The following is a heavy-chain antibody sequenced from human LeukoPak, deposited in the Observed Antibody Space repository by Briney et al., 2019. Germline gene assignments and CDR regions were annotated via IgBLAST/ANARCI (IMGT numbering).Heavy chain of an antibody. CDR2: ISSNGGST. D-gene: IGHD4-23*01. CDR1: GFTFSSYA. CDR3: VRVDHWRADGGHYAFDI. V-gene: IGHV3-64D*06. Sequence: GGSLRLSCSASGFTFSSYAMHWVRQAPGKGLEYVSAISSNGGSTYYADSVKGRFTISRDNSKNTLYLQMSSLRAEDTAVYYCVRVDHWRADGGHYAFDIWGQGTMVTVSS. J-gene: IGHJ3*02.